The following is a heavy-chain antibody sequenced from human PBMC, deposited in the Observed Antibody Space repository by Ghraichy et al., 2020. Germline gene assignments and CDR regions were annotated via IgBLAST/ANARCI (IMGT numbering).Heavy chain of an antibody. D-gene: IGHD3-3*01. Sequence: SETLSLTCAVYGGSFSGYYWSWIRQPPGKGLEWIGEINHSGSTNYNPSLKSRVTISVDTSKNQFSLKLSSVTAADTAVYYCARAGHYDFWSGYYTPYYYYYGMDVWGQGTTVTVSS. V-gene: IGHV4-34*01. CDR2: INHSGST. CDR3: ARAGHYDFWSGYYTPYYYYYGMDV. CDR1: GGSFSGYY. J-gene: IGHJ6*02.